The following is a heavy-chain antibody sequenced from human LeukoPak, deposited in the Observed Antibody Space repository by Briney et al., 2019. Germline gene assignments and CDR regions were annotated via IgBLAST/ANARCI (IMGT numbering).Heavy chain of an antibody. CDR2: ISSSGSTI. J-gene: IGHJ4*02. D-gene: IGHD6-6*01. V-gene: IGHV3-11*04. CDR1: GFTFSDYY. CDR3: AKEVSSIAARPLFDY. Sequence: GGSLRLSCAASGFTFSDYYMSWIRQAPGKGLEWVSYISSSGSTIYYADSVKGRFTISRDNAKNSLYLQMNSLRAEDTAVYYCAKEVSSIAARPLFDYWGQGTLVTVSS.